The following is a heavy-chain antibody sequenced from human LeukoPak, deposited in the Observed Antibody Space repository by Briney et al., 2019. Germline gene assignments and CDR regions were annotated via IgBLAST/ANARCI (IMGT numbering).Heavy chain of an antibody. CDR1: GYTLTELS. CDR2: FDPEDGET. CDR3: ATGTCSGGSCYAFDY. J-gene: IGHJ4*02. D-gene: IGHD2-15*01. Sequence: ASVKVSCKVSGYTLTELSMHWVRQAPGKGLEWMGGFDPEDGETIYAQKFQGRVTMTEDTSTDTAYMELSSLRSEDTVVYYCATGTCSGGSCYAFDYWGQGTLVTVSS. V-gene: IGHV1-24*01.